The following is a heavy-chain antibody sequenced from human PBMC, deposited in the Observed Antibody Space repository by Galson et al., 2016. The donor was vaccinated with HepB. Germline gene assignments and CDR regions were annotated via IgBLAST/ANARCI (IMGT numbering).Heavy chain of an antibody. V-gene: IGHV3-33*01. CDR3: ARQAFTNWNPFGC. Sequence: SLRLSCAASGFTLSSYGIYWVRQAPGKGLEWVAVIWYDGVNTYYADSVKGRFTISRDNSKNTLYLQMNSLRAEDTAVYYCARQAFTNWNPFGCWGQGTLVTVAS. CDR2: IWYDGVNT. CDR1: GFTLSSYG. D-gene: IGHD1-1*01. J-gene: IGHJ4*02.